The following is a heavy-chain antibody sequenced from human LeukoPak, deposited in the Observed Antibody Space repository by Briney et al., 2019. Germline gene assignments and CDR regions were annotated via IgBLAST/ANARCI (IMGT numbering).Heavy chain of an antibody. CDR1: GGSISSGGYY. CDR2: IYYSGST. Sequence: SETLSLTCTVSGGSISSGGYYWSWIRQPPGKGLEWIGYIYYSGSTYYNPSLKSRVTILVDTSKNQFSLKLSSVTAADTAVYYCASGGLGYCSGGSCYIDYWGQGTLVTVSS. V-gene: IGHV4-31*03. CDR3: ASGGLGYCSGGSCYIDY. D-gene: IGHD2-15*01. J-gene: IGHJ4*02.